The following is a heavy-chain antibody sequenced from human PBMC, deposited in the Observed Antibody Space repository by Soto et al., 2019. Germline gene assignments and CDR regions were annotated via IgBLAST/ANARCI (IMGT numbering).Heavy chain of an antibody. CDR3: ARDTEPSDV. CDR1: GYTFTSYG. CDR2: MNPNSGNT. D-gene: IGHD1-26*01. V-gene: IGHV1-8*03. Sequence: ASVKVSCKASGYTFTSYGISWVRQATGQGLEWMGWMNPNSGNTGYAQKFQGRVTITRDTSASTAYMELSSLRSEDTAVYYCARDTEPSDVWGQGTTVTVS. J-gene: IGHJ6*02.